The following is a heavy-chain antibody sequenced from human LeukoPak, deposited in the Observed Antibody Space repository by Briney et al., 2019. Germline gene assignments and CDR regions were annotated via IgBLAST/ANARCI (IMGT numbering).Heavy chain of an antibody. CDR2: INPNTGGT. CDR3: ARDRSVYSSGEPLDH. D-gene: IGHD4-11*01. V-gene: IGHV1-2*06. J-gene: IGHJ4*02. CDR1: GYTFTGYY. Sequence: ASVKVSCKASGYTFTGYYMHWVRQAPGQGLEWLGRINPNTGGTDDAQNFQGRVTMTRDTSMNTAYMELSRLRADDTAVYYCARDRSVYSSGEPLDHWGQGTLVIVSS.